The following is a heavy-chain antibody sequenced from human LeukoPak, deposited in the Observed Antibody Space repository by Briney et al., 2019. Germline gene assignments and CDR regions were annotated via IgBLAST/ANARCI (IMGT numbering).Heavy chain of an antibody. J-gene: IGHJ4*02. D-gene: IGHD4-23*01. CDR1: GYTFTGSY. CDR2: INPNSGGT. CDR3: ARGLMAYRATTAVTPSVY. Sequence: ASVKVSCKASGYTFTGSYMHWVRQAPGQGLEWMGWINPNSGGTNYAQKFQGRVTMTRDTSISTAYMELSRLRSDDTAVYYCARGLMAYRATTAVTPSVYWGQGTLVTVSS. V-gene: IGHV1-2*02.